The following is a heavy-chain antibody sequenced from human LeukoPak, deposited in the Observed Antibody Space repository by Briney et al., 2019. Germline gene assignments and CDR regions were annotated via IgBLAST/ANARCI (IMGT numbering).Heavy chain of an antibody. CDR2: IFYSGST. CDR3: ARGAIVVVPAATWFDP. CDR1: GGSISSSNYY. J-gene: IGHJ5*02. V-gene: IGHV4-39*07. Sequence: PSETLSLTCTVSGGSISSSNYYWGWIRQPPGKGQEWIGSIFYSGSTYYNPSLESRVTISVDRSKNQFSLKLSSVTAADTAVYYCARGAIVVVPAATWFDPWGQGTLVTVSS. D-gene: IGHD2-2*01.